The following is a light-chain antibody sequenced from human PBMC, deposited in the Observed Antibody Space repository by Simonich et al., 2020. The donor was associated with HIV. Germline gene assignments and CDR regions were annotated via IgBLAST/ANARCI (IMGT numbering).Light chain of an antibody. J-gene: IGKJ3*01. Sequence: DIVMTQSPDSLAVSLGARTTINCKSSQSVLYSSNNNNYLAWYQQKPGQPPNLLIYWASTREPGVPDRFSGSGSGTDFTLTISSLQAEDVAVYYCQQYYSTPLTFGPGTKVDIK. CDR2: WAS. CDR1: QSVLYSSNNNNY. CDR3: QQYYSTPLT. V-gene: IGKV4-1*01.